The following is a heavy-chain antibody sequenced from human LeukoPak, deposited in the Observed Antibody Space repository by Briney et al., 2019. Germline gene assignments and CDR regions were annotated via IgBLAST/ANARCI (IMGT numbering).Heavy chain of an antibody. CDR2: IYYSGST. CDR3: AASARLVLQESVY. Sequence: SETLSLTCTVSGGSISSYYWSWIRQPPGKGLEWIGYIYYSGSTNCNPSLKSRVTISVDTSQNQFSLKLSSVTAADTAVYYCAASARLVLQESVYWGPGTLVTVSS. D-gene: IGHD6-19*01. CDR1: GGSISSYY. J-gene: IGHJ4*02. V-gene: IGHV4-59*08.